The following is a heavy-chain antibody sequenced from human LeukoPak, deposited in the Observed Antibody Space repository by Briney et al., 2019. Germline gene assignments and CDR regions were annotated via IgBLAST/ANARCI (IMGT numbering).Heavy chain of an antibody. D-gene: IGHD6-13*01. J-gene: IGHJ6*03. Sequence: ASVKVSCKASGYTFTSYAMNWVRQAPGQGLEWTGWINTNTGNPTYAQGFTGRFVFSLDTSVSTAYLQISSLKAEDTAVYYCARTVVYSSSWYYYYYYMDVWGKGTTVTVSS. CDR3: ARTVVYSSSWYYYYYYMDV. V-gene: IGHV7-4-1*02. CDR1: GYTFTSYA. CDR2: INTNTGNP.